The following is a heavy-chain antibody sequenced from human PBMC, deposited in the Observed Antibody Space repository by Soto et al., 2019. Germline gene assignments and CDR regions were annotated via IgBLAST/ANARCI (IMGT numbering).Heavy chain of an antibody. Sequence: SETLSLTCSVSGTSVSNYYWSWIRQPAGKGLEHIGRIYTSGSTSYNPSLKSRVTMSMDTSQTQIYLNLTSVTAADTAVYYCARGGIQLSYAFDYWGQGILGTVS. V-gene: IGHV4-4*07. CDR1: GTSVSNYY. CDR2: IYTSGST. J-gene: IGHJ4*02. D-gene: IGHD5-18*01. CDR3: ARGGIQLSYAFDY.